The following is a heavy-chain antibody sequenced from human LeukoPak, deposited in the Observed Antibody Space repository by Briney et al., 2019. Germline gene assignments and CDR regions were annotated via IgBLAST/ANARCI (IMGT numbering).Heavy chain of an antibody. CDR3: ARQGGGFWYFDL. V-gene: IGHV4-59*08. Sequence: GSLRLSCAASGFTFSSYAMSWIRQPPGKGLEWIGYIYYSGSTNYNPSLKSRVTISVDTSKNQFSLKLSSVTAADTAVYYCARQGGGFWYFDLWGRGTLVTVSS. D-gene: IGHD6-25*01. CDR1: GFTFSSYA. CDR2: IYYSGST. J-gene: IGHJ2*01.